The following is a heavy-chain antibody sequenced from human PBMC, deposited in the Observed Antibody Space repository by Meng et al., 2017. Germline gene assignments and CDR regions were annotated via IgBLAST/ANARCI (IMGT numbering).Heavy chain of an antibody. Sequence: VQAVESGGGLVKAGGSLRLSCASSVFTCRDYYMTWIRQAPGKGLELVSSISTTGSSIYYADSVKGRFSISRDNAENSLYLQINSLRVEDTAVYYCARDHGFLNWFDPWGQGTLVTVSS. J-gene: IGHJ5*02. D-gene: IGHD2/OR15-2a*01. CDR1: VFTCRDYY. CDR3: ARDHGFLNWFDP. V-gene: IGHV3-11*04. CDR2: ISTTGSSI.